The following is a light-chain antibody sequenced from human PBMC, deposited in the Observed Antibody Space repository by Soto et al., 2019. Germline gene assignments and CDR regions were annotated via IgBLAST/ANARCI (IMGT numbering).Light chain of an antibody. Sequence: QSALTQPASVSESPGQSITISCTGTSSDVGGYNYVSWYQQHPGKPPKLMIYDVSNRPSGVSNRFSGSKSGNTASLTTSGLQAEDEADYYCTSYTGSSTVLFGGGTKLTVL. V-gene: IGLV2-14*01. CDR1: SSDVGGYNY. J-gene: IGLJ2*01. CDR3: TSYTGSSTVL. CDR2: DVS.